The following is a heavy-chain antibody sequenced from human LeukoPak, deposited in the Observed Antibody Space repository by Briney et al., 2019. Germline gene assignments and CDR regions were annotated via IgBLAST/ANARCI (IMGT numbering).Heavy chain of an antibody. J-gene: IGHJ4*02. Sequence: GGSLRLSCAASGFTFSSYAMSWVRKAPGKGLVWVSAISGSGGSTYYAVSVKGRFTISRDNSKNTLYLQMNSLRAEDTAVYYCAKVRRWLQLTVDYWGQGTLVTVSS. CDR1: GFTFSSYA. CDR2: ISGSGGST. D-gene: IGHD5-24*01. V-gene: IGHV3-23*01. CDR3: AKVRRWLQLTVDY.